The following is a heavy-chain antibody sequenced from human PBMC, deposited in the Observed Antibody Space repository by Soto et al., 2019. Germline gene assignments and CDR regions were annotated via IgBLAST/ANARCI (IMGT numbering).Heavy chain of an antibody. CDR2: IYRTGST. CDR1: GGSFTSNNW. D-gene: IGHD1-7*01. V-gene: IGHV4-4*02. J-gene: IGHJ4*02. CDR3: ASRDPGTSVDY. Sequence: PSETLSFTCALSGGSFTSNNWLTFVRQPPGQGLEWIGEIYRTGSTNYNPSLKSRVTISLDKSENQFSLKVTSLTAADTAVYYCASRDPGTSVDYWGQGTLVTVSS.